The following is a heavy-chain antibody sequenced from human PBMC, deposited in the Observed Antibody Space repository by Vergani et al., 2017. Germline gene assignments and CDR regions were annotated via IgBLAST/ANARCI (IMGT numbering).Heavy chain of an antibody. CDR3: ARGTHYYYGMDV. V-gene: IGHV3-74*02. CDR2: INSDGSST. Sequence: EVQLVESGGGLVQPGGSLRLSCAASGFTFSSYWMHWVRQAPGKGLVWVSRINSDGSSTSYADSVKGRFTISRDNAKNTLYLQMNSLRAEDTAVYYCARGTHYYYGMDVWGQGTTVTVSS. J-gene: IGHJ6*02. CDR1: GFTFSSYW. D-gene: IGHD3-10*01.